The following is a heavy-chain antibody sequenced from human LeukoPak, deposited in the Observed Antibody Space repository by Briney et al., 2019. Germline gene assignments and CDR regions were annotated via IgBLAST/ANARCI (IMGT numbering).Heavy chain of an antibody. CDR2: IYYSGST. Sequence: SETLSLTCTVSGGSISSSSYYWGWIRQPPGKGLEWIGYIYYSGSTNYNPSLKSRVTISVDTSKNQFSLKLSSVTAADTAVYYCARSPPTYCSGGSCYYYGMDVWGQGTTVTVSS. D-gene: IGHD2-15*01. J-gene: IGHJ6*02. CDR1: GGSISSSSYY. CDR3: ARSPPTYCSGGSCYYYGMDV. V-gene: IGHV4-61*05.